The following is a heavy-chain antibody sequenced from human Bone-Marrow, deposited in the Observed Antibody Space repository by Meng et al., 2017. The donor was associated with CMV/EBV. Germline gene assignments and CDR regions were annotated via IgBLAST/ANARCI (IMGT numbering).Heavy chain of an antibody. V-gene: IGHV1-8*02. CDR2: MNPNSGNT. D-gene: IGHD4-23*01. Sequence: ASVKVSCKASGYTFTGYYMHWVRQATGQGLEWMGWMNPNSGNTGYAQKFQGRVTMTRNTSISTAYMELSSLRSEDTAVYYCARGASDYGGNAWVYYYGMDVWGQGTTVTVSS. CDR3: ARGASDYGGNAWVYYYGMDV. J-gene: IGHJ6*02. CDR1: GYTFTGYY.